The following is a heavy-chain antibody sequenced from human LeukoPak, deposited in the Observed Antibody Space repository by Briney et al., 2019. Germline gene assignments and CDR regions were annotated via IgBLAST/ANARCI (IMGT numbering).Heavy chain of an antibody. J-gene: IGHJ4*02. CDR3: AIPGDCSGGSCWFSFDY. CDR2: INPNSGGT. V-gene: IGHV1-2*06. D-gene: IGHD2-15*01. Sequence: ASVKVSCKASGYTFTGYYMHWVRQAPGQGLEWMGRINPNSGGTNYAQRFQGSVTMTRDTSISTAYMELSRLRSDDTAVYYCAIPGDCSGGSCWFSFDYWGQGTLVTVSS. CDR1: GYTFTGYY.